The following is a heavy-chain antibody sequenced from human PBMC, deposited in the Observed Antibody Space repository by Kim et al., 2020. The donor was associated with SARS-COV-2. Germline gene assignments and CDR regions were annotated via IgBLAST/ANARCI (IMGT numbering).Heavy chain of an antibody. CDR2: GSTNSTGN. CDR1: GFTFSGHD. D-gene: IGHD3-3*02. V-gene: IGHV3-48*04. CDR3: AREPVDSISYNYYDID. J-gene: IGHJ6*01. Sequence: GGSLRLSCAASGFTFSGHDMDWVRQAPGKGLEWLACGSTNSTGNHSAYAVTVQVSIAIYSDNESLILHMNSMRAENAALYDCAREPVDSISYNYYDID.